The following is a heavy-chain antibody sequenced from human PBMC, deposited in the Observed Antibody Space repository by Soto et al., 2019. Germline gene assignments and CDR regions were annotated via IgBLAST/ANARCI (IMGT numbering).Heavy chain of an antibody. Sequence: EVQLLESGGDLVQPGGSLRLSCVASGFDFSNYAVTWVRQAQGKGLEWVSSISRSSSVIYYADSVKGRFIISRDNSKNTLYLQMNSLRAEDTDRSYCAKDPNGDYIGAFDDWGQGTLVTVSS. J-gene: IGHJ4*02. V-gene: IGHV3-23*01. D-gene: IGHD4-17*01. CDR1: GFDFSNYA. CDR3: AKDPNGDYIGAFDD. CDR2: ISRSSSVI.